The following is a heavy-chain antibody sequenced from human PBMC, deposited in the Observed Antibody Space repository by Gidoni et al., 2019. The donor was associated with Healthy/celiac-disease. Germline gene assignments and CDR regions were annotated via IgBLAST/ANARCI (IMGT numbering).Heavy chain of an antibody. J-gene: IGHJ4*02. Sequence: QVQLVQSGAEVKTPGASVKVSCKASGYTFTGYYMHWVRQAPGQGLEWMGRINPNSGGTNYAQKFQGRVTMTRDTSISTAYMELSRLRSDDTAVYYCARLITGYSSGSSYWGQGTLVTVSS. D-gene: IGHD6-19*01. V-gene: IGHV1-2*06. CDR2: INPNSGGT. CDR1: GYTFTGYY. CDR3: ARLITGYSSGSSY.